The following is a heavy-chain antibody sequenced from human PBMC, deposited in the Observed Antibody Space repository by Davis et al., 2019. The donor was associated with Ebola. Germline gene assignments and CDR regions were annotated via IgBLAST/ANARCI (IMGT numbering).Heavy chain of an antibody. J-gene: IGHJ6*02. CDR1: GYTFTSHG. Sequence: ASVKVSCKASGYTFTSHGISWVRQAPGQGLEWMGWVSAYTGGTNYAQKFQGRVIMTTDTSTSTAYMELRSLRSDDTAVYYCARGDYGDYVIDYYGMDVWGQGTTVTVSS. CDR3: ARGDYGDYVIDYYGMDV. D-gene: IGHD4-17*01. V-gene: IGHV1-18*01. CDR2: VSAYTGGT.